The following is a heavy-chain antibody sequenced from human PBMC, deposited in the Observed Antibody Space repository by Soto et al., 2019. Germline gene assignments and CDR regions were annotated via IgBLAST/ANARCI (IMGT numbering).Heavy chain of an antibody. CDR3: AKARAQYYDFGSGYPVDY. J-gene: IGHJ4*02. V-gene: IGHV3-23*01. D-gene: IGHD3-3*01. CDR2: ISGSGGST. Sequence: GGSLRLSCAASGFTFSSYAMSWVRQAPGKGLEWVSAISGSGGSTYSADSVKGRFTISRDNSKNTLYLQMNSLRAEDTAVYYCAKARAQYYDFGSGYPVDYWGQGT. CDR1: GFTFSSYA.